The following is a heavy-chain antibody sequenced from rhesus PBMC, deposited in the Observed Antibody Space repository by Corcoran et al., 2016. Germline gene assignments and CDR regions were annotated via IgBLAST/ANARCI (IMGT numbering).Heavy chain of an antibody. J-gene: IGHJ4*01. CDR3: ANRPTAGTVGPIDY. V-gene: IGHV4S14*01. CDR2: IYGSGGSN. CDR1: GGSISGYYY. Sequence: QVQLQESGPGLVKPSETLSLTCAVSGGSISGYYYWSWIRQPPGKGLECIGSIYGSGGSNYLNPSLKGLVPLSVDTSKNQFSLKLSSVTAADTAVYYCANRPTAGTVGPIDYWGQGVLVTVSS. D-gene: IGHD5-24*01.